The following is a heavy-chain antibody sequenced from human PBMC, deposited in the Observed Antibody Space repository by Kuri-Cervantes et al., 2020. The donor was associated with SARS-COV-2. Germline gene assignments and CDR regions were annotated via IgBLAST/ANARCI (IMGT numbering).Heavy chain of an antibody. D-gene: IGHD4-23*01. CDR3: ASGVVTPGDAFDI. V-gene: IGHV3-11*04. CDR1: GFTFSDYY. CDR2: ISSSGSTI. Sequence: GESLKISCAASGFTFSDYYMSWIRQAPGKGLEWVSYISSSGSTIYYADSVEGRFTISRDNAKNSLYLQMNSLRAEDTAVYYCASGVVTPGDAFDIWGQGTMVTVSS. J-gene: IGHJ3*02.